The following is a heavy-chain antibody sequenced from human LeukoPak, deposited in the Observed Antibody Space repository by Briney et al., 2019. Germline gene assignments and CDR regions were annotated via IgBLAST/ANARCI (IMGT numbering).Heavy chain of an antibody. CDR3: AKAAYCTSTSCHFSGYAQRPLDS. Sequence: GGSLRLSCVAPGFTFNAYGIHWVRQAPGKGLEWVAGISNDGSSKDYADSVKGRLTISRDNSKNTMYLQMNSLRTEDTAVYYCAKAAYCTSTSCHFSGYAQRPLDSWGQGTLVTVSS. V-gene: IGHV3-30*18. CDR1: GFTFNAYG. CDR2: ISNDGSSK. J-gene: IGHJ4*02. D-gene: IGHD2-2*01.